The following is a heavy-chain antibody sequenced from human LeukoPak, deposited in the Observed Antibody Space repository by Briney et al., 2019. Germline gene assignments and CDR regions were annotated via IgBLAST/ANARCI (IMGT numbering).Heavy chain of an antibody. V-gene: IGHV1-69*13. D-gene: IGHD3-16*01. CDR2: IVPIFGTA. CDR1: GGTFSSYA. CDR3: ARSSYYVWGSYQTAGFDY. Sequence: SVKVSCKASGGTFSSYAISWVRQAPGQGLEWMGGIVPIFGTANYAQKFQGRVTITADESTSTAYMELSSLRSEDTAVYYCARSSYYVWGSYQTAGFDYWGQGTLVTVSS. J-gene: IGHJ4*02.